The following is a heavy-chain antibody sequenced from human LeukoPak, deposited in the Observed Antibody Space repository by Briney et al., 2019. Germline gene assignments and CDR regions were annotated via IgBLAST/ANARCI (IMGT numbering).Heavy chain of an antibody. Sequence: ASVKVSCKASGYTFTSYYMHWVRHAPGQGLDWMGIVKPSGGSTSYAQKFQGRVTMTRDTSTSTVYMELSSVRSEDTAVYYCAREGQPWTRIAAAANNWFDPWGQGTLVTVSS. D-gene: IGHD6-13*01. CDR3: AREGQPWTRIAAAANNWFDP. J-gene: IGHJ5*02. CDR1: GYTFTSYY. V-gene: IGHV1-46*01. CDR2: VKPSGGST.